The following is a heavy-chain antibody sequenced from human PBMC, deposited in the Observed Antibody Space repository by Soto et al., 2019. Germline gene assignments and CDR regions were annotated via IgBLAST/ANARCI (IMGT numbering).Heavy chain of an antibody. CDR2: IYYSGST. D-gene: IGHD2-2*01. Sequence: PWETLSLTCTVSGGSISSYYWSWIRQPSGKGLEWIGYIYYSGSTNYNPSLKSRVTISVDTSKNQFSLKLSSVTAADTAVYYCARDLGVPAATYYYYGMDVWGQGTTVTVSS. V-gene: IGHV4-59*01. J-gene: IGHJ6*02. CDR3: ARDLGVPAATYYYYGMDV. CDR1: GGSISSYY.